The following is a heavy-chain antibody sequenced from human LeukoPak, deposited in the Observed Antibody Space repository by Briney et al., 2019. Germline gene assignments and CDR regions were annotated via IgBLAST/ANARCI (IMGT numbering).Heavy chain of an antibody. CDR1: GHTFTNNW. Sequence: GESLKISCKGSGHTFTNNWIAWVRPMPGKGVEWMGSIYPGDSNIRYNPAFQGQVTISADKSINTAYLQWSSLKASDTAMYYCARNLITVAALSPFDYWGQGSLVTVSS. CDR2: IYPGDSNI. CDR3: ARNLITVAALSPFDY. J-gene: IGHJ4*02. D-gene: IGHD6-19*01. V-gene: IGHV5-51*01.